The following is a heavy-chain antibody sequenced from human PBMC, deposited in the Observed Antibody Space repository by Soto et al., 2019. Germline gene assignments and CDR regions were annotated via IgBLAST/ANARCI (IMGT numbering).Heavy chain of an antibody. D-gene: IGHD3-9*01. CDR1: GGSFRGYY. CDR2: IDHSAST. Sequence: QVQLQQWGAELLKPSETLSLTCVVSGGSFRGYYWNWIRQPPGKGLEWIGEIDHSASTHYNPSLKSPITISVDTSKRQISMKLTSVTAADTAVYDCAGETSDYDILTAPTTFDIWGQGTMVTVSS. CDR3: AGETSDYDILTAPTTFDI. V-gene: IGHV4-34*02. J-gene: IGHJ3*02.